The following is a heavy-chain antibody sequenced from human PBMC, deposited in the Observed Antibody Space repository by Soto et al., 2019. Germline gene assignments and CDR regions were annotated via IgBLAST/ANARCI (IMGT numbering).Heavy chain of an antibody. D-gene: IGHD6-19*01. Sequence: SETLSLTCTVSGGSVSSGSYHWSWIRQPPGKGLEWIGYIYYSGSTNYNPSLKSRVTISVDTSKNQFSLKLSSVTAADTAVYYCARNPLAVAGTRGFDYWGQGTLVTVSS. CDR2: IYYSGST. J-gene: IGHJ4*02. CDR1: GGSVSSGSYH. V-gene: IGHV4-61*01. CDR3: ARNPLAVAGTRGFDY.